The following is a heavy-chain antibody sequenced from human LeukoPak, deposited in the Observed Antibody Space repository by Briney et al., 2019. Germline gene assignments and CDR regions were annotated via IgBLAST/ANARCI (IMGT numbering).Heavy chain of an antibody. V-gene: IGHV4-31*03. CDR3: ARSAGNVYGSGSYPSSLDY. J-gene: IGHJ4*02. Sequence: SETLSLTCTVSGGSISSGGYYWSWIRQHPGKGLEWIGYIYYSGSTYYNPSLKSRVTISVDTSKNQFSLKLSSVTAADTAVYYCARSAGNVYGSGSYPSSLDYWGQGTLVTVSS. CDR2: IYYSGST. CDR1: GGSISSGGYY. D-gene: IGHD3-10*01.